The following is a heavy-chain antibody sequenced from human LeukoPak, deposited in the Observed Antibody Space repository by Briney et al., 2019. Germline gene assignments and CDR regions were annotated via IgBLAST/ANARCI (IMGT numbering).Heavy chain of an antibody. CDR1: GGSISSGSYY. Sequence: SQTLSLTCTVSGGSISSGSYYWSWIRQPAGKGLEWIGRIYTSGSTNYNPSLKSRVTISVDTSKNQFSLKLSSVTAADTAVYYCARLRWELPDYWGQGTLVTVSS. CDR2: IYTSGST. CDR3: ARLRWELPDY. J-gene: IGHJ4*02. D-gene: IGHD1-26*01. V-gene: IGHV4-61*02.